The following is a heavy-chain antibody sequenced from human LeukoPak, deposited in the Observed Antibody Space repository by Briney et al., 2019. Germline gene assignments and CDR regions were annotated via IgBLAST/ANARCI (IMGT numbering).Heavy chain of an antibody. CDR1: GGSINNNHYY. Sequence: SETLSLTCAVSGGSINNNHYYWGWIRQPPGKGLEWIGSIYYSGSTYYNPSLRSRVTISVDTSENHFSLKLSSVTAADTAVYYCARDGGYSNPYYYYYYYMDFWGKGTTVTVSS. CDR3: ARDGGYSNPYYYYYYYMDF. V-gene: IGHV4-39*07. CDR2: IYYSGST. D-gene: IGHD4-11*01. J-gene: IGHJ6*03.